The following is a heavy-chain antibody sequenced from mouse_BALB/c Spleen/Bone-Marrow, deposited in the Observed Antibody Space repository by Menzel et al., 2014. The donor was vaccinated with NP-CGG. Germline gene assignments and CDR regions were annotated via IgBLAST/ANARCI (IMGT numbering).Heavy chain of an antibody. CDR3: TLLSPMDY. Sequence: QVQLQQPGAELVRPGASVKLSCKASGYTLTSYWINWVKQRPGQGLEWIGNIYPSDSYTNYNQKFKDKATLTVDKSSSTAYMQLSSPTSEDSAVYYCTLLSPMDYWGQGTSVTVSS. CDR2: IYPSDSYT. CDR1: GYTLTSYW. J-gene: IGHJ4*01. D-gene: IGHD2-1*01. V-gene: IGHV1-69*02.